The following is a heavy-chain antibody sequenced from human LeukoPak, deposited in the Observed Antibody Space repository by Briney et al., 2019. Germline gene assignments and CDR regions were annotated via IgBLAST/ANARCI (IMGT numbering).Heavy chain of an antibody. J-gene: IGHJ4*02. CDR3: ARHLNGITIFGVVFDY. Sequence: SETLSLTCTVSGGSITSSSHYWGWIRQPPGKGLEWIGSIYYSGSTYYNPSLKSRVTISVDTSKNQFSLKVSSVTAADTAVYYCARHLNGITIFGVVFDYWGQGTLVTVSS. CDR1: GGSITSSSHY. CDR2: IYYSGST. D-gene: IGHD3-3*01. V-gene: IGHV4-39*01.